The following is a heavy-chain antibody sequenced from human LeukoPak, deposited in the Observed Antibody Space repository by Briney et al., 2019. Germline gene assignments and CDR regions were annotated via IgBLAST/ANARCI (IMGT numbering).Heavy chain of an antibody. J-gene: IGHJ3*02. CDR2: IYYSGSI. V-gene: IGHV4-39*07. CDR1: GGSISSSSYY. CDR3: AVGYCSSTSCHDDAFDI. D-gene: IGHD2-2*01. Sequence: PSETLSLTCTVSGGSISSSSYYWGWIRQPPGKGLEWIGSIYYSGSIYYNPSLKSRVTISVDTSKNQFSLKLSSVTAADTAVYYCAVGYCSSTSCHDDAFDIWGQGTMVTVSS.